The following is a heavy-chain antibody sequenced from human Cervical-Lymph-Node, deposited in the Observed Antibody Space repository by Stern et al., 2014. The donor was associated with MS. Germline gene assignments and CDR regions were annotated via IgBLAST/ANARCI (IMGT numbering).Heavy chain of an antibody. D-gene: IGHD5-24*01. CDR3: ARDSPEGRDGYNMFIFDY. V-gene: IGHV4-31*03. CDR1: GGSITRGYYY. J-gene: IGHJ4*02. Sequence: QVQLQESGPGLATPSQTLSLTCTVSGGSITRGYYYWSWIRQHPGGGLEWIGYIYYSGNTYYNPSLKSRVTISMDAHQNQFSLDLTSVPAADTAVYYCARDSPEGRDGYNMFIFDYWGQGVLVTVSS. CDR2: IYYSGNT.